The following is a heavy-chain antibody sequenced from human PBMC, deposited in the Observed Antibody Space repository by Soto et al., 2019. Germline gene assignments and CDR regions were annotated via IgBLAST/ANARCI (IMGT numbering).Heavy chain of an antibody. D-gene: IGHD3-3*01. V-gene: IGHV4-39*01. CDR3: AAKIFGVVIWWFDP. Sequence: SETLSLTCTVSGGSISSSSYYWGWIRQPPGKGLEWIGSIYYSGSTYYNPSLKSRVTISVDTSKNQFSLKLSSVTAADTAVYYCAAKIFGVVIWWFDPWGQGTLVTAPQ. J-gene: IGHJ5*02. CDR2: IYYSGST. CDR1: GGSISSSSYY.